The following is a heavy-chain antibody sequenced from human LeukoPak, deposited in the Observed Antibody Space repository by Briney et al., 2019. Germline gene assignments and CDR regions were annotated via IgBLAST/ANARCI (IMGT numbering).Heavy chain of an antibody. V-gene: IGHV4-34*01. CDR3: ARHLGITMVRGVSHSYCNYYYMDV. CDR2: INHSGST. J-gene: IGHJ6*03. CDR1: GGSFSGYY. Sequence: PSETLSLTCAVYGGSFSGYYWSWIRQPPGKGLEWIGEINHSGSTNYNPSLKSRVTISVDTSKNQFSLKLSSVTAADTAVYYCARHLGITMVRGVSHSYCNYYYMDVWGKGTTVTISS. D-gene: IGHD3-10*01.